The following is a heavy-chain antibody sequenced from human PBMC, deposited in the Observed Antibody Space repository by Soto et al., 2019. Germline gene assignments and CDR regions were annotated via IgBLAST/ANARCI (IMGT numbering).Heavy chain of an antibody. J-gene: IGHJ4*02. CDR1: GYTFTNYG. D-gene: IGHD3-9*01. CDR2: ISPYNGNT. Sequence: ASVKVSCKASGYTFTNYGISWVRQTPGQGLEWMGWISPYNGNTNYAQKFQGRVTMTADTSTSTAYMDLRSLTSDDTAVYYCARRNDLLTGHDYWGQGTLVTVSS. CDR3: ARRNDLLTGHDY. V-gene: IGHV1-18*01.